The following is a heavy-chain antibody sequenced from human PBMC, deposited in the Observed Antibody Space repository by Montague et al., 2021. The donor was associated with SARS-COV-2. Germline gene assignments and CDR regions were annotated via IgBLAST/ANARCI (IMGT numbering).Heavy chain of an antibody. CDR3: ARAERGSCGDGNCYQYFFNY. CDR1: GDSVSTNSGT. CDR2: TYYRSEWYS. J-gene: IGHJ4*02. Sequence: CAISGDSVSTNSGTWNWVRLSPSRGLEWLGRTYYRSEWYSDYPVSVKSRISINPDTSKNQFSLQLNSVTPEDTAAYYCARAERGSCGDGNCYQYFFNYWGQGTLVTVSS. D-gene: IGHD2-15*01. V-gene: IGHV6-1*01.